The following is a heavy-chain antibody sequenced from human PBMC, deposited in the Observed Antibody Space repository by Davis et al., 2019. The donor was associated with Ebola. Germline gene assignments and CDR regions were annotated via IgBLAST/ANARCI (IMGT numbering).Heavy chain of an antibody. D-gene: IGHD1-26*01. CDR1: GFTFSSYS. J-gene: IGHJ4*02. V-gene: IGHV3-21*01. CDR2: ISSSSSYI. CDR3: ARDSATWSPLPGY. Sequence: PGGSLRLSCAASGFTFSSYSMNWVRQAPGKGLEWVSSISSSSSYIYYADSVKGRFTISRDNAKNSLYLQMNSLRAEDTAVYYCARDSATWSPLPGYWGQGTLVTVSS.